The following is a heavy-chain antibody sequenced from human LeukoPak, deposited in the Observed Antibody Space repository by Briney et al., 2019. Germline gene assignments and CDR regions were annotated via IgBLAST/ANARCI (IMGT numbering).Heavy chain of an antibody. J-gene: IGHJ6*02. CDR1: GFTFSSYR. V-gene: IGHV3-48*01. CDR3: ARDMSQTYYYGSGHFPSSKYGMDV. D-gene: IGHD3-10*01. Sequence: GGSLRLSCAASGFTFSSYRMNWVRQAPGKGLEWVSSISSSSSTIYYADSVKGRFTISRDNAKNSLYLQMNSLRAEDTAVYYCARDMSQTYYYGSGHFPSSKYGMDVWGQGTTVTVSS. CDR2: ISSSSSTI.